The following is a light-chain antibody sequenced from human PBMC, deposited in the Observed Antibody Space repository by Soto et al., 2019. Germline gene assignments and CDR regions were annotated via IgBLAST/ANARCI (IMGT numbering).Light chain of an antibody. Sequence: QSVLTQPASVSGSPGQSITISCTGTSSDVGAYNYVSWYQQDPGKVPKLIIYDVSNRPSGVSNRFSGSKSGNTASLTISGLQAEDQADYYCSSYTIANSWVFGGGTKLTVL. CDR3: SSYTIANSWV. J-gene: IGLJ3*02. V-gene: IGLV2-14*01. CDR1: SSDVGAYNY. CDR2: DVS.